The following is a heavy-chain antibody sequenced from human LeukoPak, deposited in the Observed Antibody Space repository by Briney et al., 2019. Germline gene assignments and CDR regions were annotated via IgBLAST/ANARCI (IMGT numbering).Heavy chain of an antibody. V-gene: IGHV3-53*01. CDR1: GFTVSSNY. CDR3: ARVKVNYAGMDV. J-gene: IGHJ6*02. Sequence: GGSLRLSCAASGFTVSSNYMSWVRQAPGKGLEWVSVIYSGGSTYYADSVKGRFTISRDNSKNTLYVQMNSLRAEDTAVYYCARVKVNYAGMDVWGQGTTVTVSS. D-gene: IGHD3-16*01. CDR2: IYSGGST.